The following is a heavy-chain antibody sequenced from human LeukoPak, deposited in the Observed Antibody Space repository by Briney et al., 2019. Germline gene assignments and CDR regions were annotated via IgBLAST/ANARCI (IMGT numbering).Heavy chain of an antibody. Sequence: GGSLRLSCAASGFTFDDYGMSWVRQAPGKGLEWVSGINWNGDSTGYADSVNGRFTISRDNARNSLYLHMNSLRADDTAVYYCARGKRRFDSWGQGTLVTVSS. CDR1: GFTFDDYG. CDR3: ARGKRRFDS. J-gene: IGHJ4*02. V-gene: IGHV3-20*04. CDR2: INWNGDST.